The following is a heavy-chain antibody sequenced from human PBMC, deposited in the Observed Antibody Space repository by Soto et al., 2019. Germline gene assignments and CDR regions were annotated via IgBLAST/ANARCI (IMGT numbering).Heavy chain of an antibody. D-gene: IGHD6-13*01. J-gene: IGHJ4*02. V-gene: IGHV3-21*01. Sequence: GGSLRLSCAASGFTFSSYSMNWVRQAPGKGLEWVSSISSSSSYIYYADSVKGRFTISRDSSKNSLYLQMNSLRTEDTALYYCAKDSSIAAAGSPDYWGQGTLVTVSS. CDR3: AKDSSIAAAGSPDY. CDR2: ISSSSSYI. CDR1: GFTFSSYS.